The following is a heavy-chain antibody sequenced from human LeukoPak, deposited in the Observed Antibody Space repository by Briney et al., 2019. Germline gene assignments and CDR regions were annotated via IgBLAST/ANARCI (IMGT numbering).Heavy chain of an antibody. CDR3: ARRKSGSYFAY. Sequence: SETLSLTCTVSGGSISSTSYYWVWLRQPPGKGLEWIGSIYYSGSTYYKPSLKSRVTISVDTSKNQFSLKLSSVTATDTAIYYCARRKSGSYFAYWGQGTLVTVSS. V-gene: IGHV4-39*01. J-gene: IGHJ4*02. D-gene: IGHD1-26*01. CDR1: GGSISSTSYY. CDR2: IYYSGST.